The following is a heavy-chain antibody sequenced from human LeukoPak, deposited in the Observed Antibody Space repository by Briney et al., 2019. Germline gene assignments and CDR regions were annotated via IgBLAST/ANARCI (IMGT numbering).Heavy chain of an antibody. Sequence: SQTLSLTCTVSGGSISSGSYYWSWIRQPAGKGLEWIGRIYSSGSTNYNPSLKSRVTISVDTSKNQFSLKLSSVTAADTAVYYCARDTVSGWIDAFDIWGQGTMVTVSS. D-gene: IGHD6-19*01. J-gene: IGHJ3*02. CDR2: IYSSGST. CDR1: GGSISSGSYY. CDR3: ARDTVSGWIDAFDI. V-gene: IGHV4-61*02.